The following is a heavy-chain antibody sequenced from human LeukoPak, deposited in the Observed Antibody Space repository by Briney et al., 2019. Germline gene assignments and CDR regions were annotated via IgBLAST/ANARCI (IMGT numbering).Heavy chain of an antibody. CDR1: GGSISNGDHY. V-gene: IGHV4-30-4*01. J-gene: IGHJ4*02. D-gene: IGHD3-22*01. CDR2: IYYSGST. Sequence: KPSETLSLTCTVSGGSISNGDHYWNWIRQPPGKGLEWIGYIYYSGSTKYNPSLKSRVTISEDTSKNQFSLRLNSVTAADTAVYYCARWYYYGSSGYPSGRPFDYWGQGTPVTVSS. CDR3: ARWYYYGSSGYPSGRPFDY.